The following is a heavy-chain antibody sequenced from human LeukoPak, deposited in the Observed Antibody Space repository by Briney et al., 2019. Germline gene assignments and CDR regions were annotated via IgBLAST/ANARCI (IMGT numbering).Heavy chain of an antibody. CDR1: GFTFSSYS. CDR2: ISINSSYI. CDR3: ARTGPRRGTTGSSDAFDI. Sequence: PGGSLRLSCAASGFTFSSYSMNSVRQAPGKGLEWVSSISINSSYIYYADSVKGRFTISRDNAKNSLYLQMNSLRAEDTAVYYCARTGPRRGTTGSSDAFDIWGQGTMVTVSS. J-gene: IGHJ3*02. V-gene: IGHV3-21*01. D-gene: IGHD1-7*01.